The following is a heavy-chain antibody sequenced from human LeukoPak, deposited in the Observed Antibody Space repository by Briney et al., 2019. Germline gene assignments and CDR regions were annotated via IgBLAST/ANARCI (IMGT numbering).Heavy chain of an antibody. V-gene: IGHV3-48*04. CDR2: ISSSSSTI. CDR3: ARGYSNYYYYFDY. CDR1: GFIFSSYS. J-gene: IGHJ4*02. D-gene: IGHD4-11*01. Sequence: GGSLRLSCAASGFIFSSYSMNWVRQAPGKGLEWVSYISSSSSTIYYADSVKGRFTISRDNAKNSLYLQMNSLRAEDTAVYYCARGYSNYYYYFDYWGQGTLVTVSS.